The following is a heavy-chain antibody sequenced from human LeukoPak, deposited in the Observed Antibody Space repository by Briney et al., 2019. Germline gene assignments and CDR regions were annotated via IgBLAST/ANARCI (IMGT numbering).Heavy chain of an antibody. D-gene: IGHD1-26*01. CDR2: INPNSGGT. V-gene: IGHV1-2*02. CDR3: ARVWTPSGSYSVEVDAFDI. J-gene: IGHJ3*02. CDR1: GYTFTVYY. Sequence: RASVKVSCKASGYTFTVYYMHWVRQAPGQGLEWMGWINPNSGGTNYAQKFQGRVTMTRDTSISTAYMELSRLRSDDAAVYYCARVWTPSGSYSVEVDAFDIWDQGTMVTVSS.